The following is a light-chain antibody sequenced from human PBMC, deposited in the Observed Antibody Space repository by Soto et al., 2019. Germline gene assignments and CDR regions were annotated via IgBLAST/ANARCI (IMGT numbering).Light chain of an antibody. Sequence: QSALTQPASVSGSPGQSITISCTGTSSDVGGYKYVSWYQQHPGKAPKLMIYDVSNRPSGVSNRFSGSKSGNTASLNISGLQAEDDADYYCSSYRSSSTLYVFGTGTKLTVL. J-gene: IGLJ1*01. CDR2: DVS. V-gene: IGLV2-14*01. CDR3: SSYRSSSTLYV. CDR1: SSDVGGYKY.